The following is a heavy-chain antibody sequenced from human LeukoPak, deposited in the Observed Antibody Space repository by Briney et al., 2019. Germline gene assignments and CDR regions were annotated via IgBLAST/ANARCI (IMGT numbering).Heavy chain of an antibody. Sequence: GGSQRLSCAASGFTFSSNWMHWVRQAPGKGLVWVSRINEDGSTTNYADSVKGRSTIFRDNAKNTLYLQMNSLRAEDTAVYYCVRDLGGRSGHWGQGTLVTVSS. V-gene: IGHV3-74*01. CDR1: GFTFSSNW. J-gene: IGHJ4*02. CDR2: INEDGSTT. D-gene: IGHD1-26*01. CDR3: VRDLGGRSGH.